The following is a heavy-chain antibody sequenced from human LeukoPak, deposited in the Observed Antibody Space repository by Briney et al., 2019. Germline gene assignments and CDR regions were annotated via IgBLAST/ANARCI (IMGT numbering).Heavy chain of an antibody. V-gene: IGHV3-74*01. D-gene: IGHD5-18*01. CDR2: VKGDGRTT. J-gene: IGHJ4*02. CDR1: GLTFSDFW. CDR3: ATGRSYGYDY. Sequence: GGSLRLSCAASGLTFSDFWMHWVRQPPGKGLAWVALVKGDGRTTIYADSVKGRFTISRDNAKNTLYLQMNSLRADDSGVYYCATGRSYGYDYWGQGVLVTVSS.